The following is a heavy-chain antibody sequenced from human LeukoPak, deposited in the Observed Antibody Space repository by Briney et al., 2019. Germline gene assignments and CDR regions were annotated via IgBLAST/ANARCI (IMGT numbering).Heavy chain of an antibody. D-gene: IGHD5-24*01. J-gene: IGHJ4*02. Sequence: PGGSLRLSCAASGFTFSSYFMHWVRQAPGKGLEYVSAISSNGGNTYYANSVKGRFTISRDNSKNTLYLQMGSLRAEDMAVYYCARVAARVPLDYWGQGTLVTVSS. CDR2: ISSNGGNT. V-gene: IGHV3-64*01. CDR1: GFTFSSYF. CDR3: ARVAARVPLDY.